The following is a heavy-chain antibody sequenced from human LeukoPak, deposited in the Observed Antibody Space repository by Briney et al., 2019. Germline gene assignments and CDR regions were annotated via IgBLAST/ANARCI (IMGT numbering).Heavy chain of an antibody. D-gene: IGHD3-3*01. V-gene: IGHV3-53*01. CDR3: AKDTAIARFLEWLLFFDY. J-gene: IGHJ4*02. CDR2: IYSGGSI. CDR1: GFTVSSNY. Sequence: GGSLRLSCTASGFTVSSNYMSWVRQAPGKGLEWVSVIYSGGSIYYADSVKGRFTISRDNSKNTLYLQMNSLRAEDTAVYYCAKDTAIARFLEWLLFFDYWGQGTLVTVSS.